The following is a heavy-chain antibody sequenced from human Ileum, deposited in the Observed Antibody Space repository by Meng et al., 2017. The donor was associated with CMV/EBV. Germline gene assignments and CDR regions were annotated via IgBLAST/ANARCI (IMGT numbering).Heavy chain of an antibody. V-gene: IGHV4-30-4*01. CDR1: GCSISSGDYS. CDR2: IYYSGST. CDR3: ASGSPQLGYV. Sequence: QVQLQESGPGLLKPSQTLSLTCTVSGCSISSGDYSWSWIRQPPGKGLEWIGYIYYSGSTYYNPSLKSRVTISADTSKNQFSLKLNSVTAADTAVYYCASGSPQLGYVWGQGTLVTVAS. D-gene: IGHD1-1*01. J-gene: IGHJ4*02.